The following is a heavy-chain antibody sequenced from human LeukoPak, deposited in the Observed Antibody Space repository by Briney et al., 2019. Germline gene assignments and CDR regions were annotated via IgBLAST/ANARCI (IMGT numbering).Heavy chain of an antibody. Sequence: GGSLRLSCAASGFTFRSYWMSWGRQAPGKGLEWVATMTQDGSGKYYVDSVKGRFTISRDNARNSLYLQMNSLRAEDTAVYYCARSVEYWGQGTLVTVSS. CDR1: GFTFRSYW. CDR3: ARSVEY. CDR2: MTQDGSGK. J-gene: IGHJ4*02. V-gene: IGHV3-7*01.